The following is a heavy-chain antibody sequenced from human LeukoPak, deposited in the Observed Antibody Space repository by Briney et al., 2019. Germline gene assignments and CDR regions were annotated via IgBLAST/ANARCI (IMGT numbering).Heavy chain of an antibody. Sequence: GGSLRLSCAASGFTFSSYAMSWVRQAPGKGLEWVSAISGSGGSTYYADSVKGRFTISRDNSKNTLYLQMNSLRAEDTAVYYCAKEIAITIFGVVTYYSDYWGQGTLVTVSS. V-gene: IGHV3-23*01. J-gene: IGHJ4*02. CDR2: ISGSGGST. CDR3: AKEIAITIFGVVTYYSDY. CDR1: GFTFSSYA. D-gene: IGHD3-3*01.